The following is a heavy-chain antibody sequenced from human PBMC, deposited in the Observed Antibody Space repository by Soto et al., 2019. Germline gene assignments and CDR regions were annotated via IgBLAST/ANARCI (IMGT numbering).Heavy chain of an antibody. D-gene: IGHD4-17*01. CDR2: IYQRGST. CDR1: NFSISSGYY. Sequence: KASETLSLTCAVSNFSISSGYYWGWIRQPPGKGLEWIGSIYQRGSTFYNSALKSRVTMSMDTSRNLFSLNLRSVTAADTAVYYCSKSGDYGLDAFDLWGRGTMVTVSS. CDR3: SKSGDYGLDAFDL. V-gene: IGHV4-38-2*01. J-gene: IGHJ3*01.